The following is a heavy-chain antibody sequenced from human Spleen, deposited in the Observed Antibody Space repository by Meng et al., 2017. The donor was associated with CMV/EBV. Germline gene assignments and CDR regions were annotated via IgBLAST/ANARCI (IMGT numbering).Heavy chain of an antibody. CDR2: TSYDGNNE. D-gene: IGHD2-8*01. J-gene: IGHJ3*02. CDR1: GLTFNKYA. Sequence: GESLKISCAASGLTFNKYAIHWVRQAPGKGLERVAVTSYDGNNENYADSVKGRFSISRDNSKNTVHLRMNSLRAEDTAVYYCARPGLKGSFDTWGQGTMVTVSS. CDR3: ARPGLKGSFDT. V-gene: IGHV3-30-3*01.